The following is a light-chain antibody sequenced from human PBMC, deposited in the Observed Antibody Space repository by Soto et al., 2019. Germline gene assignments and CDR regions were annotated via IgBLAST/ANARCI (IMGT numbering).Light chain of an antibody. CDR1: QSISSY. CDR3: QQSYSTPT. CDR2: AAS. V-gene: IGKV1-39*01. J-gene: IGKJ4*01. Sequence: DIQITQSPSSLSASVGDRVTITCRASQSISSYLNWYQQKPGKAPKLLLYAASSLQSGVPSRFSGSGSGTDFTLTISSLQPEDFATYYCQQSYSTPTFGGGTKVDIK.